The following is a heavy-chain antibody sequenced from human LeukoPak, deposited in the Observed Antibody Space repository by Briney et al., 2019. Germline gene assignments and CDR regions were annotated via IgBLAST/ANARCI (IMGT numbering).Heavy chain of an antibody. CDR2: ISSGSSYI. D-gene: IGHD2-8*01. V-gene: IGHV3-21*01. Sequence: GGSLRLSCVVSGFTFSDFHMSWLRQAPGKGLEWVSSISSGSSYICYADSVKGRFTISRDNAKNSLYLQMNSLRAEDTAVYYCARDLTMAPRYFDLWGRGTLVTVSS. CDR3: ARDLTMAPRYFDL. CDR1: GFTFSDFH. J-gene: IGHJ2*01.